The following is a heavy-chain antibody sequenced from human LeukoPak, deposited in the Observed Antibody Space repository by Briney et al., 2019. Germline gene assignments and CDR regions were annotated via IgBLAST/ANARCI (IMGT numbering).Heavy chain of an antibody. CDR1: GFTFSGYA. CDR3: AKDKTPVSGWCGGIDY. CDR2: FGGGGGST. J-gene: IGHJ4*02. Sequence: PGGSLRLSCAASGFTFSGYAMSWVRQPPGKGLEWVSTFGGGGGSTYYADSVKGRFTISRDNSKNTLYLQMNSLRAEDTAIYYCAKDKTPVSGWCGGIDYWGQGTLVTASS. D-gene: IGHD6-19*01. V-gene: IGHV3-23*01.